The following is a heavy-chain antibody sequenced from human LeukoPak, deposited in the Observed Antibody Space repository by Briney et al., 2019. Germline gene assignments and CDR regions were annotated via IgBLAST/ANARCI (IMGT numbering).Heavy chain of an antibody. D-gene: IGHD6-13*01. CDR3: ARQISAAGTDY. V-gene: IGHV3-23*01. Sequence: GGSLRLSCAASGFSFSSYDIDWVRQAPGKGLEWVSVISTNSKVTYYADSVKGRFTISRDNSKNTLYLQMNSLRAEDTALYYCARQISAAGTDYWGQGTLVTVSS. J-gene: IGHJ4*02. CDR1: GFSFSSYD. CDR2: ISTNSKVT.